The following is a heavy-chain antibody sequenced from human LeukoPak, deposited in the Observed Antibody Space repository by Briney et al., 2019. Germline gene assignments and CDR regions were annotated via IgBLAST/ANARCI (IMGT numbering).Heavy chain of an antibody. J-gene: IGHJ6*02. Sequence: ASVKVSCKVSGCTLTSYYMHWVRQAPGQGLEWMGIINPSGGSTSSAQKFQGRVTMTRDTSTSTVYMELSSLRSEDTAVYYCAREWVSGYYYGMDVWGQGTTVTVSS. V-gene: IGHV1-46*01. D-gene: IGHD1-26*01. CDR3: AREWVSGYYYGMDV. CDR1: GCTLTSYY. CDR2: INPSGGST.